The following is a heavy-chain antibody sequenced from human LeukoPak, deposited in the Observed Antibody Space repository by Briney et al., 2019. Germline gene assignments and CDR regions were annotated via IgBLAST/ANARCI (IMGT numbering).Heavy chain of an antibody. V-gene: IGHV3-48*04. D-gene: IGHD6-13*01. CDR3: ARDLSVPGIFDY. CDR2: ITSSSTTI. J-gene: IGHJ4*02. CDR1: GFTFSNYG. Sequence: GGSLRLSCAASGFTFSNYGMNWVRQAPGKGLEWLSYITSSSTTIYYADSVEGRFTISRDNAKNSLYLQMDSLRAEDTAVYFCARDLSVPGIFDYWGQGTLVTVSS.